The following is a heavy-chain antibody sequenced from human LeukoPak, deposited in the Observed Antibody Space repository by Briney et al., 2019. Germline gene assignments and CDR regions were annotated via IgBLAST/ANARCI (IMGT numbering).Heavy chain of an antibody. CDR1: GFTFSSDS. J-gene: IGHJ4*02. CDR3: AKDQSLAFDY. V-gene: IGHV3-48*02. Sequence: VGSLRLSCAASGFTFSSDSMNWVREAPGEGLGWVSYISSSSSTIYYADSVKGRFPISRDNATNSLHLQMNSLRDEDTAVYYCAKDQSLAFDYWGQGTLVTVSS. CDR2: ISSSSSTI.